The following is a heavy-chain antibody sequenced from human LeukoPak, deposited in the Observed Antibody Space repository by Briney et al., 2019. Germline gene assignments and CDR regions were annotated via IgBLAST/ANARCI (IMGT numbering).Heavy chain of an antibody. V-gene: IGHV4-39*01. CDR2: IRYMGTT. J-gene: IGHJ5*01. CDR3: TRQLSWGSDTGDS. CDR1: GGSISGTRHY. Sequence: SETLSLTCNVSGGSISGTRHYWGWVRQPPGGGLEWIGSIRYMGTTYYNPSLKSRLTISVDSSQNQFSVKLRSVTAADTSMYYCTRQLSWGSDTGDSLGPGTLVTVS. D-gene: IGHD3-16*01.